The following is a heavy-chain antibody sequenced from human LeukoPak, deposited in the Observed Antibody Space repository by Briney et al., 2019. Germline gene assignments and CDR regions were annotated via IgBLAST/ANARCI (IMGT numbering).Heavy chain of an antibody. Sequence: SETLSLTCTVSGGSISSGGYYWSWIRQHPGKGLEWIGYIYYSGSTYYNPSLKSRVTISVDTSKNQFSLKLSSVTAADTAVYYSAVRYFDLFDIWGQGTMVTVSS. J-gene: IGHJ3*02. V-gene: IGHV4-31*03. CDR3: AVRYFDLFDI. CDR2: IYYSGST. D-gene: IGHD3-9*01. CDR1: GGSISSGGYY.